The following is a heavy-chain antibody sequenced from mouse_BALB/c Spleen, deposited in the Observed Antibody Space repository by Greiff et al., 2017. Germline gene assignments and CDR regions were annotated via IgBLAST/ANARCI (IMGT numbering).Heavy chain of an antibody. J-gene: IGHJ3*01. CDR2: ISYSGST. CDR1: GYSITSDYA. D-gene: IGHD2-14*01. CDR3: ARSGYRYDVAY. Sequence: DVKLQESGPGLVKPSQSLSLTCTVTGYSITSDYAWNWIRQFPGNKLEWMGYISYSGSTSYNPSLKSRISITRDTSKNQFFLQLNSVTTEDTATYYCARSGYRYDVAYWGQGTLVTVSA. V-gene: IGHV3-2*02.